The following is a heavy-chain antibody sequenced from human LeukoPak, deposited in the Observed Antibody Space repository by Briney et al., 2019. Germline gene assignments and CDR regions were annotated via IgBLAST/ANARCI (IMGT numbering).Heavy chain of an antibody. CDR3: AREEAIAVAGIRYFDY. J-gene: IGHJ4*02. CDR2: IYYNERS. D-gene: IGHD6-19*01. Sequence: SETLSLTCTVSGDSISSYFWSWIRQPPGKGLEWIGYIYYNERSNYNPSLRSRVTISIDTSKNQFSLKLSSVTAADTAVYYCAREEAIAVAGIRYFDYWGQGTLVTVSS. V-gene: IGHV4-59*12. CDR1: GDSISSYF.